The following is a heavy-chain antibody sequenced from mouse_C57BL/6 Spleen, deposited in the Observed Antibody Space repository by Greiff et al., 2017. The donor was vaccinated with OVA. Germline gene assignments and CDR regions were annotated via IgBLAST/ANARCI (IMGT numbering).Heavy chain of an antibody. CDR3: AREDSSGYWFAY. CDR1: GYTFTSYG. CDR2: IYPRSGNT. D-gene: IGHD3-2*02. Sequence: LVESGAELARPGASVKLSCKASGYTFTSYGISWVKQRTGQGLEWIGEIYPRSGNTYYNEKFKGKATLTADKSSSTAYMELRSLTSEDSAVYFCAREDSSGYWFAYWGQGTLVTVSA. V-gene: IGHV1-81*01. J-gene: IGHJ3*01.